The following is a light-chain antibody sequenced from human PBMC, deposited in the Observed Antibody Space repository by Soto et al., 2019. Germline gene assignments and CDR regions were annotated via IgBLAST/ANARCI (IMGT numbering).Light chain of an antibody. J-gene: IGLJ2*01. CDR2: EDN. CDR3: QSYDSSTVV. Sequence: FMLTQPHSVSESPGKTVTISCTRSSGSIASNYVQWYQQRPGSAPTTVIYEDNQRPSGVPDRFSGSTDGSSNSASLTIAGLQTEDEADYYCQSYDSSTVVFGGGTKVTVL. CDR1: SGSIASNY. V-gene: IGLV6-57*04.